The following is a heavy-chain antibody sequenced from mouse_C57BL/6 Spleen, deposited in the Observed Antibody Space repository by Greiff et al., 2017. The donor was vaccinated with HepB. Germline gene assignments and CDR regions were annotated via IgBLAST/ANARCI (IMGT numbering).Heavy chain of an antibody. V-gene: IGHV1-15*01. D-gene: IGHD1-1*01. CDR3: TRPSYYYGSSYWYFDV. Sequence: VKLQESGAELVRPGASVTLSCKASGYTFTDYEMHWVKQTPVHGLEWIGAIDPETGGTAYNQKFKGKAILTADKSSSTAYMELRSLTSEDSAVYYCTRPSYYYGSSYWYFDVWGTGTTVTVSS. CDR2: IDPETGGT. J-gene: IGHJ1*03. CDR1: GYTFTDYE.